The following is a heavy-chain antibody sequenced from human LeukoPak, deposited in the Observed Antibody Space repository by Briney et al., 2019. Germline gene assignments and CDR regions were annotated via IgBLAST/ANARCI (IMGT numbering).Heavy chain of an antibody. CDR2: ISSNGGST. CDR1: GFTFSSYA. V-gene: IGHV3-64*01. Sequence: GGSLRLSCAASGFTFSSYAMHWVRQAPGKGLEYVSAISSNGGSTYYANSVKGRSTISRDNSKNTLYLQMGSLRAEDMAVYYCASFDEWGQGTLVTVSS. J-gene: IGHJ4*02. CDR3: ASFDE.